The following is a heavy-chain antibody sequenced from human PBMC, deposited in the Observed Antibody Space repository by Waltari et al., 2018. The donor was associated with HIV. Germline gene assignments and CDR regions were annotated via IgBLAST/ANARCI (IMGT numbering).Heavy chain of an antibody. CDR2: IKSKTGGGTT. J-gene: IGHJ3*02. CDR3: TTDPSTMIVVVDDAFDI. CDR1: GFTFSNAW. Sequence: EVQLVESGGGLVKPGGSLRLSCAASGFTFSNAWMSWVRQAPGKGLEWVGRIKSKTGGGTTDYAAPVKGRFTISRDDSKNTLYLQMNSLKTEDTAVYYCTTDPSTMIVVVDDAFDIWGQGTMVTVSS. V-gene: IGHV3-15*01. D-gene: IGHD3-22*01.